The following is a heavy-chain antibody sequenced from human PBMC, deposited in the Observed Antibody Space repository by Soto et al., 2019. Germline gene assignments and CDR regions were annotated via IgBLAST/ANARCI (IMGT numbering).Heavy chain of an antibody. CDR1: GYTFTTSA. CDR3: ATDPHYYDTTDYCLDN. J-gene: IGHJ4*02. Sequence: ASVKVSCKASGYTFTTSAIHWVRQAPGQSPEWMGWINADNGKTRYSQTFQGRVTITRDTSASTAYMELSSLRSDDTAVYYCATDPHYYDTTDYCLDNWGQGTLVTVSS. V-gene: IGHV1-3*01. CDR2: INADNGKT. D-gene: IGHD3-22*01.